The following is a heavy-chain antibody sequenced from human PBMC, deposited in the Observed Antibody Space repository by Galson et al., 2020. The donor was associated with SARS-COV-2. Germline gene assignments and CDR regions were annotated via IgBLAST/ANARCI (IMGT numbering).Heavy chain of an antibody. CDR3: ARDLCYDFWSGDDAHGMDV. V-gene: IGHV4-39*07. D-gene: IGHD3-3*01. Sequence: SETLSLTCSVSGGSISSPSYYWAWIRQPPGKRLEWIGSIYYSGNTFNKPSLKSRVTMSMDMSKNQFSLKLSSVTAADTAVYYCARDLCYDFWSGDDAHGMDVWGQGTTVTVSS. CDR2: IYYSGNT. CDR1: GGSISSPSYY. J-gene: IGHJ6*02.